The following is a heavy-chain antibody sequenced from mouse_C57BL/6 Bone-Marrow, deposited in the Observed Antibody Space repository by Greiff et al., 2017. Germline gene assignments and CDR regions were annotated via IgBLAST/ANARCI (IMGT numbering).Heavy chain of an antibody. CDR2: ISSGGSYT. Sequence: EVMLVESGGDLVKPGGSLKLSCAASGFTFSSYGMSWVRQTPDKRLEWVATISSGGSYTYYPDSVKGRSTISRDNAKNTLYLQMSSLKSEDTAMYYCARYSNLDYWGQGTTLTVSS. CDR3: ARYSNLDY. J-gene: IGHJ2*01. D-gene: IGHD2-5*01. CDR1: GFTFSSYG. V-gene: IGHV5-6*01.